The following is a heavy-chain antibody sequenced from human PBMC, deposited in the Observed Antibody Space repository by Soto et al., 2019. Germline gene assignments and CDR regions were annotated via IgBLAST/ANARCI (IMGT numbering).Heavy chain of an antibody. J-gene: IGHJ6*02. CDR2: ISSSSSTI. CDR1: GFTFSSYS. V-gene: IGHV3-48*01. Sequence: GGSLRLSCAASGFTFSSYSMNWVRQAPGKGLEWVSYISSSSSTIYYADSVKGRFTISRDNAKNSLYLQKNSLRAEDTAVYYCAWGGDIVVGYYYYGMDVWGQGTTVTVS. CDR3: AWGGDIVVGYYYYGMDV. D-gene: IGHD2-15*01.